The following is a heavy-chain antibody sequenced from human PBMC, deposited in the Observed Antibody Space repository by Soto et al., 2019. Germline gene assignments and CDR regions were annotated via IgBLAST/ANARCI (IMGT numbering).Heavy chain of an antibody. D-gene: IGHD3-22*01. Sequence: SVKVSCKASGFTFTSSAVQWVRQARGQRLEWIGWIVVGSGNTNYAQKFQERVTMTEDTSTDTAYMELSSLRSEDTAVYYCATRGEYYYEGNWFDPWGQGTLVTVSS. J-gene: IGHJ5*02. CDR1: GFTFTSSA. V-gene: IGHV1-58*01. CDR2: IVVGSGNT. CDR3: ATRGEYYYEGNWFDP.